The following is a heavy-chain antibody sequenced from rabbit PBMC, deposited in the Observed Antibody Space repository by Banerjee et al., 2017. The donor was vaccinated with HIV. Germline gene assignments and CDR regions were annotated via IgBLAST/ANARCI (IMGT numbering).Heavy chain of an antibody. CDR2: IYPDYGST. J-gene: IGHJ4*01. Sequence: QSLEESGGDLVKPGASLTLTCTASGFSFSSDYCMCWVRQAPGKGLELIACIYPDYGSTYYASWVNGRFTISKTSSTTVTLQMTSLTAADTATYFCASDAGYAYWHYYFNLWGPGTLVTVS. V-gene: IGHV1S40*01. CDR3: ASDAGYAYWHYYFNL. CDR1: GFSFSSDYC. D-gene: IGHD6-1*01.